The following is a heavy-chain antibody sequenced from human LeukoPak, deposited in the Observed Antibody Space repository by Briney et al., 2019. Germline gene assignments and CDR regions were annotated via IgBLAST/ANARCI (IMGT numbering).Heavy chain of an antibody. D-gene: IGHD6-13*01. CDR1: GGPISSYY. CDR2: IYTSGNT. V-gene: IGHV4-4*07. Sequence: SETLSLTCTVSGGPISSYYWSWVRQPAGKGLEWIGRIYTSGNTNYNPSLKGRVTMSVDTSKNQFSLNLSSVTAADTAVYYCARGRGSSWYYFDYWGQGTLVTVSS. CDR3: ARGRGSSWYYFDY. J-gene: IGHJ4*02.